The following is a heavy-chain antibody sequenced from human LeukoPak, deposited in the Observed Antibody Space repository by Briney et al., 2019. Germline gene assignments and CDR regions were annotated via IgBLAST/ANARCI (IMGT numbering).Heavy chain of an antibody. D-gene: IGHD2-21*02. CDR3: ARPVCGGDCYPYDY. Sequence: GGSLRLSCAASGFTFSSYWMHWVRQAPGKGLVWVSRIDRVGTTTSYADSVKGRFTISRDNAKSTLYLQMNSLRAEDTAVYYCARPVCGGDCYPYDYWGQGTLVTVSS. V-gene: IGHV3-74*01. CDR1: GFTFSSYW. J-gene: IGHJ4*02. CDR2: IDRVGTTT.